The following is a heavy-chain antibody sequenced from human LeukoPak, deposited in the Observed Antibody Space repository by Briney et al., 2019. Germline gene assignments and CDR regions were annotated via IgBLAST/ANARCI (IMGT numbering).Heavy chain of an antibody. D-gene: IGHD4-17*01. V-gene: IGHV3-23*01. CDR3: AKDRYGDYSFDY. CDR2: ISGSGDST. CDR1: GFTFRNHG. Sequence: GGSLRLSCAPSGFTFRNHGMNWVRQAPGKGLEWVSSISGSGDSTYYADSVKGRFTISRDNSKNTLSLQMNSLRAEDTAMYYCAKDRYGDYSFDYWGQGTLVTVSS. J-gene: IGHJ4*02.